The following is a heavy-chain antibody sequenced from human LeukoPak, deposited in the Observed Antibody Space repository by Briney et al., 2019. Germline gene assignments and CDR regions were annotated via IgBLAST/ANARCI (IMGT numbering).Heavy chain of an antibody. D-gene: IGHD2-8*01. CDR1: GYTFTGYY. CDR3: ARDTNIVLMVYAPPDYGMDV. V-gene: IGHV1-46*01. CDR2: INPSGGST. Sequence: ASVKVSCKASGYTFTGYYMHWVRQAPGQGLEWMGIINPSGGSTSYAQKFQGRVTMTRDTSTSTVYMELSSLRSEDTAVYYCARDTNIVLMVYAPPDYGMDVWGQGTTVTVSS. J-gene: IGHJ6*02.